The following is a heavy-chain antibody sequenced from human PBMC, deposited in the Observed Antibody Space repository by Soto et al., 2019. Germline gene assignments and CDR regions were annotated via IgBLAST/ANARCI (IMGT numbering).Heavy chain of an antibody. CDR1: SGAISSINW. V-gene: IGHV4-4*02. CDR3: ASRTE. CDR2: IYHSGST. Sequence: LRETLSLNCAVSSGAISSINWWSWVRQPPGKGLEWIGEIYHSGSTNYNPSLKSRVTISVDKSKNQFSLKLSSVTAADTAVYYCASRTEWGQGTLVTVSS. D-gene: IGHD4-17*01. J-gene: IGHJ4*02.